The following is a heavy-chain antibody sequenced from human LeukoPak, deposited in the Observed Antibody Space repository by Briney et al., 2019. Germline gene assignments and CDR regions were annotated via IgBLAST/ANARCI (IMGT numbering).Heavy chain of an antibody. V-gene: IGHV3-23*01. J-gene: IGHJ4*02. CDR2: ISGSGGST. CDR1: GFTFSSYA. CDR3: ARAGSISKFDY. D-gene: IGHD7-27*01. Sequence: GGSLRLSCAASGFTFSSYAMSWVRQAPGKGLEWVSAISGSGGSTYYADSVKGRLTISRDNSKNTLYLQMNSLRAEDTAVYYCARAGSISKFDYWGQGTLVTVSS.